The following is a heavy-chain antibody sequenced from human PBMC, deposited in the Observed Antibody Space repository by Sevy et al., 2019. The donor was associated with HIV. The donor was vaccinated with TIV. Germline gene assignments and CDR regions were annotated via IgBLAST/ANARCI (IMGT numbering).Heavy chain of an antibody. CDR3: ARLRDYYFDY. J-gene: IGHJ4*02. V-gene: IGHV4-34*01. Sequence: SETLSLTCAVYGGSFSGYYWSWIRQPPGKGLEWIGEIKHSGSTNYNPSLKSRVTISVDTSKNQFSLKLSSVTAADTAVYYCARLRDYYFDYWGQGSLVTVSS. CDR1: GGSFSGYY. CDR2: IKHSGST.